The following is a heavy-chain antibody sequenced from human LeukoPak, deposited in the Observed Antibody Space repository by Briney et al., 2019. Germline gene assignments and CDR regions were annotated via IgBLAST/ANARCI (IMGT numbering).Heavy chain of an antibody. CDR2: TFYRSKWYY. D-gene: IGHD3-10*01. V-gene: IGHV6-1*01. CDR1: GDSVSSNDAA. J-gene: IGHJ4*02. Sequence: SQTLSLTCAISGDSVSSNDAAWNWIRQSPSRGLEWLGRTFYRSKWYYDSAVSVKSRITINPDTSKNQFSLQLNSVTPEDTAVYYCARENTLVRGTRNPFDYWGRGTLLTVSS. CDR3: ARENTLVRGTRNPFDY.